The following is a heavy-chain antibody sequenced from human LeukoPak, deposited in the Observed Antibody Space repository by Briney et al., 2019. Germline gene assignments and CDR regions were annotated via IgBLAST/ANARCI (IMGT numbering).Heavy chain of an antibody. V-gene: IGHV3-23*01. Sequence: GGSLRLSCAASGFTFSYYAMTWVRQAPGKGLEWVASIGGNGHGTFYPDSVRGRFSISRDNSKNTLYLQMNSLRAEDTAVYYCARYSSSSSPNPPDYWGQGTLVTVSS. J-gene: IGHJ4*02. CDR2: IGGNGHGT. D-gene: IGHD6-6*01. CDR3: ARYSSSSSPNPPDY. CDR1: GFTFSYYA.